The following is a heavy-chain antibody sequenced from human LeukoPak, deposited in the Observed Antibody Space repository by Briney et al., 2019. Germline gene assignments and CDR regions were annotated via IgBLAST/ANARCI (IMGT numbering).Heavy chain of an antibody. CDR2: INHSGST. J-gene: IGHJ5*02. D-gene: IGHD5-18*01. V-gene: IGHV4-34*01. Sequence: SETLSLTCAVYGGSFSGYYWSWIRQPPGKGLEWIGEINHSGSTNYNPSLKSRVTISVDTSENQFSLKLSSVTAADTAVYYCARGARGYSYGYKRPWFDPWGQGTLVTVSS. CDR1: GGSFSGYY. CDR3: ARGARGYSYGYKRPWFDP.